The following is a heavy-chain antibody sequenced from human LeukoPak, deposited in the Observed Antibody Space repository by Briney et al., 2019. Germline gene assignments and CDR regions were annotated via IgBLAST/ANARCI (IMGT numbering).Heavy chain of an antibody. CDR3: ANVLGAITFGGVIESAFDI. Sequence: GGSLRLSCAASGFTFSSYAMSWVRQAPGKGLEWVSAISGSGGSTYYADSVKGRFTISRDNSKNTLYLQMNSLRAEDTAVYYCANVLGAITFGGVIESAFDIWSQGTMVTVSS. CDR2: ISGSGGST. J-gene: IGHJ3*02. CDR1: GFTFSSYA. V-gene: IGHV3-23*01. D-gene: IGHD3-16*02.